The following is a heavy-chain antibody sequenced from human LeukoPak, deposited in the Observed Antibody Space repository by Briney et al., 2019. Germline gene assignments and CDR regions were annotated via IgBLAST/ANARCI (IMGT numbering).Heavy chain of an antibody. CDR1: GFTFSSYW. Sequence: GGSLRLSCAASGFTFSSYWMSWVRQAPGKGLEWVANIKQDGSEKYYVDSVKGRFTISRDNARNFLYLQMNSLRVEDTAVYYCARDKITGPTNFDSWGQGTLVTVSS. D-gene: IGHD1-14*01. CDR3: ARDKITGPTNFDS. V-gene: IGHV3-7*01. J-gene: IGHJ4*02. CDR2: IKQDGSEK.